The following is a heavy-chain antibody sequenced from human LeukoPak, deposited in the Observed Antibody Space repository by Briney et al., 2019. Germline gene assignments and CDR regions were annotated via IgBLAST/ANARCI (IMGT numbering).Heavy chain of an antibody. Sequence: SLRLSCAASGFTFDDYAMHWVRQAPGKGLEWVSGISWNSGSIGYADSVKGRFTISRDNAKNSLYLQMNSLRAEDTAVYYCARAGEDYWGQGTLVTVSS. CDR3: ARAGEDY. D-gene: IGHD3-10*01. CDR1: GFTFDDYA. J-gene: IGHJ4*02. CDR2: ISWNSGSI. V-gene: IGHV3-9*01.